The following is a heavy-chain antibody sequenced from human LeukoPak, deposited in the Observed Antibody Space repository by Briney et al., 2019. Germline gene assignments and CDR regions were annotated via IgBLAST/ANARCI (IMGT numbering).Heavy chain of an antibody. D-gene: IGHD6-19*01. CDR2: IIPIFGTA. J-gene: IGHJ4*02. V-gene: IGHV1-69*06. CDR1: GGTFSSYA. CDR3: ARTPPNSSGWYPRFDY. Sequence: ASEKVSCKASGGTFSSYAISWVRQAPGQGLEWMGGIIPIFGTANYAQKFQGRVTITADKSTSTAYMELSSLRSEDTAVYYCARTPPNSSGWYPRFDYWGQGTLVTVSS.